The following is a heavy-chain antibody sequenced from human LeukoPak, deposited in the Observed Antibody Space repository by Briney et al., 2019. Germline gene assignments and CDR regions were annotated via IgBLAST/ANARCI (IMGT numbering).Heavy chain of an antibody. CDR1: GFTFSSYW. CDR2: IKSDGST. CDR3: ARAPSEIGGYYPEYFRH. D-gene: IGHD3-22*01. Sequence: GGSLRLSCAASGFTFSSYWMHWVRQAPGKGLVWVPRIKSDGSTNYADSVKGRFTISRDNAKNTVSLQMNSLRAEDTGVYYCARAPSEIGGYYPEYFRHWGQGTLVTVSS. J-gene: IGHJ1*01. V-gene: IGHV3-74*01.